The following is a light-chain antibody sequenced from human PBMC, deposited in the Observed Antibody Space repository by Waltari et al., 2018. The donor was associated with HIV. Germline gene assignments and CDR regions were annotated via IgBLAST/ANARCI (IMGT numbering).Light chain of an antibody. J-gene: IGLJ2*01. CDR3: AACDDSLNDLV. Sequence: QSVLTPPPSVSEAPSQRVTIPCSGSSSNHGNNDVNWYEQLPGKAPKLLIYYDDLLPSGVSDRFSGSKSGTTASLASTGLQSEDEADYYCAACDDSLNDLVFGGGTKLTVL. CDR2: YDD. V-gene: IGLV1-36*01. CDR1: SSNHGNND.